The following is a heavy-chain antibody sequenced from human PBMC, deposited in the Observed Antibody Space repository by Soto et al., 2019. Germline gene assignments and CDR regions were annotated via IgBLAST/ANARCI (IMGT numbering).Heavy chain of an antibody. V-gene: IGHV4-59*08. D-gene: IGHD3-16*01. Sequence: PSETLSLTCTVSGGSISSYYWSWVRQPPGKELEWIGYIYYTGSTNYNPSLKSRVTISLDTSKNQFSLKLSSVTAADTAVYYCARRYGSSFDYWGQGTRVTVS. J-gene: IGHJ4*02. CDR1: GGSISSYY. CDR3: ARRYGSSFDY. CDR2: IYYTGST.